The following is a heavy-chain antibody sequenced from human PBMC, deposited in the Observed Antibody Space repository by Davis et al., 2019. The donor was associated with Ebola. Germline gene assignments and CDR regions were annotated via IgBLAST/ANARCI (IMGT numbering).Heavy chain of an antibody. CDR2: IRPDGSDK. CDR3: ARGGYD. V-gene: IGHV3-7*03. J-gene: IGHJ4*02. Sequence: GESLKISCSASGFAFSSNWMDWVRQAPGKGLEWVANIRPDGSDKYYVDSVKGRFTISRDNAKNSLYLQMNSLRAEDTAVYYCARGGYDWGQGTLVTVSS. CDR1: GFAFSSNW. D-gene: IGHD1-1*01.